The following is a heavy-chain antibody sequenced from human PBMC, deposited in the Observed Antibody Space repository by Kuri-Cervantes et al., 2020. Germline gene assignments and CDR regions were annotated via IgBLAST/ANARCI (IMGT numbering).Heavy chain of an antibody. J-gene: IGHJ6*02. D-gene: IGHD2-2*02. Sequence: ASVKVSCKASGYTFTSCGISWVRQAPGQGLEWMGWINPNSGGTNYAQKFQGRVTMTRDTSISTAYMELSRLRSDDTAVYYCARALGCSSTSCYSSDYYGMDVWGQGTTVTVSS. V-gene: IGHV1-2*02. CDR2: INPNSGGT. CDR1: GYTFTSCG. CDR3: ARALGCSSTSCYSSDYYGMDV.